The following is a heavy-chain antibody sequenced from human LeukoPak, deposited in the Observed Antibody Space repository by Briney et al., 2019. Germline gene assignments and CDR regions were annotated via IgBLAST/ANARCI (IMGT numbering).Heavy chain of an antibody. CDR1: GFSFRSYA. CDR3: AKDSGP. J-gene: IGHJ5*02. Sequence: GGSLRLSCTVSGFSFRSYAMSWVRQAPGKGLEWVSTLRGSGGGPYFADSVKGRFTISRDNAKNSLYLQMNSLRAEDTALYYCAKDSGPWGQGTLVTVSS. D-gene: IGHD2-15*01. V-gene: IGHV3-23*01. CDR2: LRGSGGGP.